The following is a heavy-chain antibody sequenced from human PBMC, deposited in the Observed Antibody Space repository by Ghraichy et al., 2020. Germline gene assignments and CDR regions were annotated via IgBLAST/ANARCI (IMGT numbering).Heavy chain of an antibody. CDR2: IYYSGST. V-gene: IGHV4-59*01. D-gene: IGHD2/OR15-2a*01. J-gene: IGHJ6*03. CDR1: GGSISSYY. Sequence: SETLSLTCTVSGGSISSYYWSWIRQPPGKGLEWIGYIYYSGSTNYNPSLKSRVTISVDTSKNQFSLKLSSVTTADTAVYYYARGIILPYYYYYMDVWGKGTTVTVSS. CDR3: ARGIILPYYYYYMDV.